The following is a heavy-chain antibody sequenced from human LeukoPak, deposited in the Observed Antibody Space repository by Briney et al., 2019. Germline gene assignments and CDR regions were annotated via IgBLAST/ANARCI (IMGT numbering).Heavy chain of an antibody. Sequence: GGSLRLSCAASGFTFSSYAMHWVRQAPGKGLEYVSAISSNGGSTYYANSVKGRFTISRDNSKNTLYLQMGSLRAEDMAVYYCARCGEQWLVGELDYWGQGTLVTVSS. J-gene: IGHJ4*02. CDR3: ARCGEQWLVGELDY. D-gene: IGHD6-19*01. CDR2: ISSNGGST. V-gene: IGHV3-64*01. CDR1: GFTFSSYA.